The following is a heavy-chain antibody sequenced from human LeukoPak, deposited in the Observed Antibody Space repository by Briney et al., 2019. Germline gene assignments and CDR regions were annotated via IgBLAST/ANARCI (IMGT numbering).Heavy chain of an antibody. CDR1: GGSISSSSYY. CDR2: IYYSGST. Sequence: PSETLSLTCTVSGGSISSSSYYWGWIRQPPGKGLEWIGSIYYSGSTYYNPSLKSRVTISVDTSKNQFSLKLSSVTAADTAVYYCARAARITIFGVVIPLDAFDIWGQGTMVTVSS. D-gene: IGHD3-3*01. V-gene: IGHV4-39*07. J-gene: IGHJ3*02. CDR3: ARAARITIFGVVIPLDAFDI.